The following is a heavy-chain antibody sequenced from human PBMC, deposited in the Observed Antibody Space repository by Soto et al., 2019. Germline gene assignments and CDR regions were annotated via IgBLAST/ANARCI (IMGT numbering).Heavy chain of an antibody. CDR2: IGTAGDT. D-gene: IGHD3-16*01. J-gene: IGHJ2*01. CDR1: GFTFSSYD. Sequence: EVQLVESGGGLVQPGGSLRLSCAASGFTFSSYDMHWVRQATGKGLEWVSAIGTAGDTYYPGSVKGRFTISRENAKNSFEIEIKLPRAGDTAVYYCARGGGDRPYWYFDLWGRGTLVTVSS. CDR3: ARGGGDRPYWYFDL. V-gene: IGHV3-13*04.